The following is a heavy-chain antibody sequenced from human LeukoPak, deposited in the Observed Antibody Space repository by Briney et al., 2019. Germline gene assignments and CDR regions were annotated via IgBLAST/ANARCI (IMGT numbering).Heavy chain of an antibody. J-gene: IGHJ4*02. D-gene: IGHD6-6*01. CDR2: TSGGGVST. CDR3: AKARSSSSPFDY. CDR1: GFTFGSYA. Sequence: GGSLRLSRAASGFTFGSYAMSWVRQAPGTGLEWVSATSGGGVSTYYADSVKGRFTISRDNSKNTLYLQMNSLRAEDTAVYYCAKARSSSSPFDYWGQGTLVTVSS. V-gene: IGHV3-23*01.